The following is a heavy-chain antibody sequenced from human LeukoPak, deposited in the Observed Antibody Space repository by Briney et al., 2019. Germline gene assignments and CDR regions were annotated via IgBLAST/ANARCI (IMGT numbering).Heavy chain of an antibody. Sequence: EGSLRLSCAASGFTFSSYAMSWVRQAPGKGLEWVSAISGSGGSTYYADSVKGRFTISRDNSKNTLYLQMNSLRAEDTAVYYCAKAMHGMRYYFDYWGQGTLVTVSS. CDR2: ISGSGGST. CDR1: GFTFSSYA. J-gene: IGHJ4*02. CDR3: AKAMHGMRYYFDY. D-gene: IGHD1-14*01. V-gene: IGHV3-23*01.